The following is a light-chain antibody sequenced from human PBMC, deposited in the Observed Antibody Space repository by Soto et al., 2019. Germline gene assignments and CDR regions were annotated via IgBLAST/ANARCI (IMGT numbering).Light chain of an antibody. CDR3: QQYDNLPLST. V-gene: IGKV1-33*01. Sequence: DIQMTQSPSSLSASVGDRVTITCQASQDISNYLNWYQQKPGKAPKLLIYDASNLETGVPSRFSGSGSGTDFTFTISSLQPEDIATYYCQQYDNLPLSTFGPGTKVDMK. CDR2: DAS. J-gene: IGKJ3*01. CDR1: QDISNY.